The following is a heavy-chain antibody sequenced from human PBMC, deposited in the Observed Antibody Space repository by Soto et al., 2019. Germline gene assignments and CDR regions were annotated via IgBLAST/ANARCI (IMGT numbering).Heavy chain of an antibody. CDR2: VYYRGRS. V-gene: IGHV4-39*01. Sequence: AXETLALTCTVSGCSVSNRNYYWGWIRQSRGKGLEWIGSVYYRGRSYSKSSVKSRVTISVDTSKNQFSLNLNSVTASDTAVYYCVSQRTSVLTQAYFDYWGPGALVTVSS. CDR3: VSQRTSVLTQAYFDY. D-gene: IGHD2-8*01. CDR1: GCSVSNRNYY. J-gene: IGHJ4*02.